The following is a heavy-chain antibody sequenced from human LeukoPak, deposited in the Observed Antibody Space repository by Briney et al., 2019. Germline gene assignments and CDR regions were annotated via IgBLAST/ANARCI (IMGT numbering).Heavy chain of an antibody. Sequence: LSGGSLRLSCAASGFTFSSYAMSWVRQAPGKGLEWVSAISGSGGSTYYADSVKGRFTISRDNSKNTLYLQMNSLRAGDTAVYYCAKDGAHYDILTGSSDWFDPWGQGTLVTVSS. CDR3: AKDGAHYDILTGSSDWFDP. CDR2: ISGSGGST. D-gene: IGHD3-9*01. CDR1: GFTFSSYA. J-gene: IGHJ5*02. V-gene: IGHV3-23*01.